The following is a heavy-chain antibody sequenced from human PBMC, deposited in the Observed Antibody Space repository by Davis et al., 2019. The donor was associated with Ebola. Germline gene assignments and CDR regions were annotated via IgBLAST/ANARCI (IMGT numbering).Heavy chain of an antibody. V-gene: IGHV3-21*01. D-gene: IGHD1-1*01. CDR1: GFTFSRYS. CDR3: ARDSTGTTDWFDP. J-gene: IGHJ5*02. CDR2: ISSSSSYI. Sequence: GESLNISCASSGFTFSRYSMNWVRPAPGKGLEWVSSISSSSSYIYYADSVKGRFTISRDNAKNSLYLQMNSLRAEDTAVYYCARDSTGTTDWFDPWGQGTLVTVSS.